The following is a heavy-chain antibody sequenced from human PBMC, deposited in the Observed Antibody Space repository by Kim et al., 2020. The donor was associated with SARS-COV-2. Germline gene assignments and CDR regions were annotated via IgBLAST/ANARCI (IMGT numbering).Heavy chain of an antibody. CDR3: AKDGYSGYDSNYFDY. CDR2: ISVSGGTT. V-gene: IGHV3-23*01. D-gene: IGHD5-12*01. J-gene: IGHJ4*02. CDR1: GFTFNTYA. Sequence: GGSLRLSCAASGFTFNTYAMTWVRQAPGKGLEWVSAISVSGGTTYYADSVKGRFTIFRDNSKNTLYLQMNSLRAEDTAVYYCAKDGYSGYDSNYFDYWGQGTLVTVSS.